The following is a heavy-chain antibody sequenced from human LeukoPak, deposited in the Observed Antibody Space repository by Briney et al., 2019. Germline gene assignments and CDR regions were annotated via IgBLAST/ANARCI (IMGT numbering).Heavy chain of an antibody. D-gene: IGHD3-22*01. J-gene: IGHJ4*02. V-gene: IGHV1-18*01. CDR3: ARYLRGDYYDSSGYYKLDY. CDR2: ISAYNGNT. Sequence: ASVKVSCKASGYTFTSYGISWVRQAPGQGLEWMGWISAYNGNTNYAQKLQGRVTMTTDTSTSTAYMELRSLRSDDTAVYYCARYLRGDYYDSSGYYKLDYWGQGTLVTVSS. CDR1: GYTFTSYG.